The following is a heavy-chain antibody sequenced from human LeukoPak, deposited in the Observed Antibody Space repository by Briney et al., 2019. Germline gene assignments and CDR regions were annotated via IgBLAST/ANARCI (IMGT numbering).Heavy chain of an antibody. J-gene: IGHJ4*02. V-gene: IGHV5-51*01. D-gene: IGHD4-11*01. Sequence: ASVKVSCKASGYTFTSYWIGWVRQMPGKGLEWMGIIYPGDSDTRYSPSFQGQVTISADKSISTAYLQWSSLKASDTAMYYCARPGSHDYSNPFDYWGQGTLVTVSS. CDR3: ARPGSHDYSNPFDY. CDR1: GYTFTSYW. CDR2: IYPGDSDT.